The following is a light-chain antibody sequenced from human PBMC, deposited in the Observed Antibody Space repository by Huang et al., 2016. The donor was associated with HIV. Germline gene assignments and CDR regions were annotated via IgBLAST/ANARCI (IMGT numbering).Light chain of an antibody. CDR2: AAS. CDR1: QSVSANN. CDR3: QHYGTLFT. V-gene: IGKV3-20*01. Sequence: EIILTQSPATLSLSPGERATLSCRASQSVSANNLAWYQQNIGQAPRRLIYAASTRAIGIPDRFSASGSGTDFTLTISRLEPEDFAVYYCQHYGTLFTFGQGTEVEIK. J-gene: IGKJ2*01.